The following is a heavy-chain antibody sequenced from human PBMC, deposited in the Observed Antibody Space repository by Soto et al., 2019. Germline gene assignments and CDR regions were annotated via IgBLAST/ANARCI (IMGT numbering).Heavy chain of an antibody. Sequence: PSETLSLTCAVYGGSFSGYYWSWIRQPPGKGLEWIGEINHSGSTNYNPSLKSRVTISVDTSKNQFSLKLSSVTAADTAVYYCARVVPAAGYMDVWGKGTTVTVSS. CDR3: ARVVPAAGYMDV. D-gene: IGHD2-2*01. CDR1: GGSFSGYY. CDR2: INHSGST. V-gene: IGHV4-34*01. J-gene: IGHJ6*03.